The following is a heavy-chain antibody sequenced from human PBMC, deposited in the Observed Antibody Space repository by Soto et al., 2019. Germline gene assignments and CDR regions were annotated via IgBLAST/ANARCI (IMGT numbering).Heavy chain of an antibody. Sequence: QLQLQESGPGLVKPSETLSLTCTVSGDSVTISDYYWGWIRQPPGKGLEWIGSIHYSGSTYSNPPLNSRVTISGDTSKKQFSLKLTSVTAADAAVYYCAAHDSGGYYAEYWGQGTLVTVSA. J-gene: IGHJ4*02. CDR1: GDSVTISDYY. D-gene: IGHD3-22*01. V-gene: IGHV4-39*01. CDR2: IHYSGST. CDR3: AAHDSGGYYAEY.